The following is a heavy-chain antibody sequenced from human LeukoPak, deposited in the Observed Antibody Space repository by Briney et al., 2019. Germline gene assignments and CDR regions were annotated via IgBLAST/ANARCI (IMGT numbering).Heavy chain of an antibody. Sequence: ASVKVSCKASGYTFTSYGISWVRQAPGQGLEWMGWISAYNGNTYYAQKLQGRVTMTTDTSTSTAYMELRSLRSDDTAVYYCARGCSSTSCYHFRWFDPSGQGTLVTVSS. CDR2: ISAYNGNT. V-gene: IGHV1-18*01. J-gene: IGHJ5*02. CDR3: ARGCSSTSCYHFRWFDP. CDR1: GYTFTSYG. D-gene: IGHD2-2*01.